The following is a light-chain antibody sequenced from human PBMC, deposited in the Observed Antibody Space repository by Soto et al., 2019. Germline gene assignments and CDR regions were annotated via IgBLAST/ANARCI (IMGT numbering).Light chain of an antibody. Sequence: QAVVTQPPSASGTPGQRVTISCSGSSSNIGSNTVNWYQQLPGTAPKLLIYSNNQRPSVVPDRFSGSKSGTSASLAISGLPSEDEADYYCAAWDDSLNGPVFGGGTKVTVL. CDR1: SSNIGSNT. CDR3: AAWDDSLNGPV. J-gene: IGLJ2*01. CDR2: SNN. V-gene: IGLV1-44*01.